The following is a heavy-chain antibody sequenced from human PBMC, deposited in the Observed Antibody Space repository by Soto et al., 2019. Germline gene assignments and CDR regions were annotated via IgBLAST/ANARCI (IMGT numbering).Heavy chain of an antibody. Sequence: GGSLRLSCAASGFTFSSYSMNWVRQAPGKGLEWVSSISSSSSYIYYADSVKGRFTISRDNAKNSLYLQMNSLRAEDTAVYYCARDLEYYYDSSGSPPGYWGQGTLVTVSS. J-gene: IGHJ4*02. D-gene: IGHD3-22*01. CDR2: ISSSSSYI. CDR1: GFTFSSYS. V-gene: IGHV3-21*01. CDR3: ARDLEYYYDSSGSPPGY.